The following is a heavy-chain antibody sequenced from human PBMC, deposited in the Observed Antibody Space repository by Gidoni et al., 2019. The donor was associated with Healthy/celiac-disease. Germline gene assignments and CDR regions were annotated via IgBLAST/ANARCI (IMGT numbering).Heavy chain of an antibody. D-gene: IGHD3-22*01. CDR3: ARRVRDYYYGMDV. CDR1: GGSFSGYY. V-gene: IGHV4-34*01. J-gene: IGHJ6*02. CDR2: INHSGST. Sequence: QVQLQQWGAGLLKPSETLSLTCAVYGGSFSGYYWSWIRQPPGKGLEWIGEINHSGSTNYNPSLKSRVTISVDTSKNQFSLKLSSVTAADTAVYYCARRVRDYYYGMDVWGQGTTVTVSS.